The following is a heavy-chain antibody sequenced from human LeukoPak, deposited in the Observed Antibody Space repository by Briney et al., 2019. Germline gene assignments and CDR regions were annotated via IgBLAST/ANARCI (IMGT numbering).Heavy chain of an antibody. J-gene: IGHJ6*02. D-gene: IGHD1-26*01. CDR1: GFTFSSYE. CDR2: ISSSGSTI. V-gene: IGHV3-48*03. CDR3: ARESGMAGLRDYYGMDV. Sequence: GGSLRLSRAASGFTFSSYEMNWVRQAPGKGLEWVSYISSSGSTIYYADSVKGRFTISRDNAKNSLYLQMNSLRAEDTAVYYCARESGMAGLRDYYGMDVWGQGTTVTVSS.